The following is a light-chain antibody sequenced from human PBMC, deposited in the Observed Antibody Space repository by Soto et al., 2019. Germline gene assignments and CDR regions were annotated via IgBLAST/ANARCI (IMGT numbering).Light chain of an antibody. J-gene: IGKJ5*01. CDR1: QSVTSNY. Sequence: EIVFTKSPGTLSLSPGERATLSCGASQSVTSNYLAWYQQKPGQAPRLLIFGASIRVTGIPDRFIGSGSGTDFTLTISRLEPEDFAVYYCQQYGSPITFGQGTRLEIK. CDR3: QQYGSPIT. CDR2: GAS. V-gene: IGKV3-20*01.